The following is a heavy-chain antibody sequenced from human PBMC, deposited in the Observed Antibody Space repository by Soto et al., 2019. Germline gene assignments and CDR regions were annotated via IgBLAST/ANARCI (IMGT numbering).Heavy chain of an antibody. Sequence: QVLLVQSGAEVKKPGASVKVSCKTSGYTFTNYGISWVRQAPGQVFEWMGWISAYNGNIKYAQKFQGRVTMTIDTPTSTGYMELRSLTSDDTAVYYCARQPVVTYDSGSYNWFDPWGQGTLVTVSS. CDR3: ARQPVVTYDSGSYNWFDP. CDR1: GYTFTNYG. D-gene: IGHD3-10*01. J-gene: IGHJ5*02. V-gene: IGHV1-18*01. CDR2: ISAYNGNI.